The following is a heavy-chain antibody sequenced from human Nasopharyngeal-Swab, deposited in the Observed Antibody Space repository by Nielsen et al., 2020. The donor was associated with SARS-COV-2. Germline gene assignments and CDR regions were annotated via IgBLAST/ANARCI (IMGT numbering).Heavy chain of an antibody. V-gene: IGHV3-73*01. CDR2: IRSKVNDYAT. Sequence: GGSLRLSCAASGFTFSASSINWVRQASGKGLEWIGRIRSKVNDYATTYGVSVKGRFTFSRDDSKNTAYLQMNSLKTEDTAVYYCASLLTWGQGTLVTVSS. CDR3: ASLLT. J-gene: IGHJ5*02. CDR1: GFTFSASS. D-gene: IGHD2-8*01.